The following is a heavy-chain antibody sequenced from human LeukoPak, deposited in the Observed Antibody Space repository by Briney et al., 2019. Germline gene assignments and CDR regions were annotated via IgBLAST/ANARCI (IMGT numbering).Heavy chain of an antibody. CDR2: YNSSSSHI. CDR1: GYLFSSYS. Sequence: PGGPLRLSCAASGYLFSSYSVKGLPGARGEGVEGVSPYNSSSSHIYYVHCERRRYTIHRDNDKNSLYLQINSLRAEETAVYYCARAKGKAMLHYYDYYGMDVWGQGTTVTVSS. V-gene: IGHV3-21*01. CDR3: ARAKGKAMLHYYDYYGMDV. J-gene: IGHJ6*02. D-gene: IGHD2-2*01.